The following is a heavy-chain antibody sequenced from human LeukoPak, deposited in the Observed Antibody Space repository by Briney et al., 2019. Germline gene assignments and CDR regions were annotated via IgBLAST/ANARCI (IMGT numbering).Heavy chain of an antibody. CDR2: VSGGGAYT. CDR3: AKRITVSAGYYLDS. CDR1: GFSFSSFA. J-gene: IGHJ4*02. Sequence: PGGSLRLSCVGSGFSFSSFAMSWVRQAPGKGLERVSTVSGGGAYTYYADSVKGRFTVSRDDSKSMHFLQMNSLRPEDTALYFCAKRITVSAGYYLDSWGQGTLVTVSS. V-gene: IGHV3-23*01. D-gene: IGHD2-8*01.